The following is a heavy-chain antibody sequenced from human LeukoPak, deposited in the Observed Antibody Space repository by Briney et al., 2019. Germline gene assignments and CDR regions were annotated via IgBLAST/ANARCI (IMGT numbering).Heavy chain of an antibody. V-gene: IGHV4-34*01. CDR1: GGSFSGYY. CDR2: INHSGST. CDR3: ARGHGDYLYYFDY. Sequence: PSETLSLTCAVYGGSFSGYYWSWIRQPPGKGLEWIGEINHSGSTNYNPSLKSRVTISVDTSKNQFSLKLSSVTAADTAVYYCARGHGDYLYYFDYWGQGTLVTVSS. D-gene: IGHD4-17*01. J-gene: IGHJ4*02.